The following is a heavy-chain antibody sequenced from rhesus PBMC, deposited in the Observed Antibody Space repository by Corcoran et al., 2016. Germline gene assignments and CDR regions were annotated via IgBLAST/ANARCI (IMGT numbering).Heavy chain of an antibody. D-gene: IGHD6-31*01. V-gene: IGHV4S17*01. CDR3: ARDSGQRLVIFDY. J-gene: IGHJ4*01. CDR1: GGSFSGGYYY. Sequence: QVKLQESGPGLVKPLETLSLTCAVSGGSFSGGYYYWSWIRQPPGKGLEWIGYISGSSGSTYYNPSLKSRVTISTDTSKNQFSLKLSAVTAADTAVYYCARDSGQRLVIFDYWGQGVLVTVSS. CDR2: ISGSSGST.